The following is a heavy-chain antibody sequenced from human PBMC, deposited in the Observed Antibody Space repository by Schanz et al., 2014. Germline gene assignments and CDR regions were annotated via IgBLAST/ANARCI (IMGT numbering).Heavy chain of an antibody. CDR1: GFTFSSYC. CDR2: ISSSGSYT. D-gene: IGHD3-16*01. V-gene: IGHV3-21*05. J-gene: IGHJ4*02. Sequence: VQLAESGGGVVQPGRSLRLSCAASGFTFSSYCINWVRQAPGKGLEWVSYISSSGSYTNYADSVKGRFTTSRDNSKNTLYLQMKSLRVEDTAVYYCVRLDVHDYWGQGTLVTVSA. CDR3: VRLDVHDY.